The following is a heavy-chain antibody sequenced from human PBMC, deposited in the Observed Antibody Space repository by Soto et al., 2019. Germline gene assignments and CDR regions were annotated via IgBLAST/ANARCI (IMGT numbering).Heavy chain of an antibody. Sequence: GGSLRLSWAASGFTFSSYGMHWVRQAPGKGLEWVAVISYDGSNKYYADSVKGRFTISRDNSKNTLYLQMNSLRAEDTAVYYCAKGSGSGSWNGFDPWGQGTLVTVS. CDR3: AKGSGSGSWNGFDP. J-gene: IGHJ5*02. V-gene: IGHV3-30*18. D-gene: IGHD3-10*01. CDR2: ISYDGSNK. CDR1: GFTFSSYG.